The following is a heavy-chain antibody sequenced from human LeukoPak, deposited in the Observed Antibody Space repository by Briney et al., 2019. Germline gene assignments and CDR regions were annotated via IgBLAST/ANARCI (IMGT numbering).Heavy chain of an antibody. CDR3: ARIMITFGGVIVLGAFDI. D-gene: IGHD3-16*02. J-gene: IGHJ3*02. CDR2: IYSGGST. V-gene: IGHV3-53*01. Sequence: GGSLRLSCAASGFTVSSNYMSCVRQAPGKGLEWVSVIYSGGSTYYADSVKGRFTISRDNSKNTLYLQMNSLRAEDTAVYYCARIMITFGGVIVLGAFDIWGQGTMVTVSS. CDR1: GFTVSSNY.